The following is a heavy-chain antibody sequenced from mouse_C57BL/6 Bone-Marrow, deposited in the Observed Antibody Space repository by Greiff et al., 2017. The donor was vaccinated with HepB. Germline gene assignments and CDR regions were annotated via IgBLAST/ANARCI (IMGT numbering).Heavy chain of an antibody. J-gene: IGHJ2*01. CDR2: IDPSDSET. CDR3: ARDYYDYDRYFDY. CDR1: GYTFTSSW. V-gene: IGHV1-52*01. D-gene: IGHD2-4*01. Sequence: VQLQQPGPELVRPGSSVKLSCKASGYTFTSSWMHWVKQRPIQGLEWIGNIDPSDSETNYNQKFKDKATLTVDKSSSTAYMQLSGLTSEDSAVYYCARDYYDYDRYFDYWGQGTTLTVSS.